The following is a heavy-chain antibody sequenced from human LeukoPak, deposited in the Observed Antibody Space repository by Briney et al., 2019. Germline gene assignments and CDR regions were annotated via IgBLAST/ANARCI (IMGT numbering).Heavy chain of an antibody. V-gene: IGHV1-18*01. CDR2: INTYNGHT. CDR3: ARDGPRGYFQH. J-gene: IGHJ1*01. D-gene: IGHD1-14*01. Sequence: ASVKVSCNTSGYTFTSYGISWVRQAPGQGLEYMGWINTYNGHTNYAQKLQGRVTVTTDTFTSTAYLELRSLRSDDTAVYYCARDGPRGYFQHWGQGTLITVSS. CDR1: GYTFTSYG.